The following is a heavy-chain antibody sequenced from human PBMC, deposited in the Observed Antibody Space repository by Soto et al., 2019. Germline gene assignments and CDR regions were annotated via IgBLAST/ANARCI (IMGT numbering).Heavy chain of an antibody. CDR3: ARGENSIYSDY. CDR2: MNPNSGNT. CDR1: GYTVTSHD. Sequence: ASVKVSCKASGYTVTSHDINWVRQATGQGLEWMGWMNPNSGNTGYAQKFQGRVTMTRNTSISTAYMELSSLRSEETAVYYCARGENSIYSDYRGQGTLFTISS. V-gene: IGHV1-8*01. J-gene: IGHJ4*02. D-gene: IGHD4-4*01.